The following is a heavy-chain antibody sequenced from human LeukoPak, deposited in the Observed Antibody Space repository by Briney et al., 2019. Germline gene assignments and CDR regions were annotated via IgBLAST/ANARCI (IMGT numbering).Heavy chain of an antibody. V-gene: IGHV4-30-2*01. CDR3: ARALSYFDY. J-gene: IGHJ4*02. CDR2: IYHSGST. Sequence: SQTLSLTCAVSGGSISSGGYSWSWIRQPPGKGLEWIGYIYHSGSTNYNPSLKSRVTISVDTSKNQFSLKLSSVTAADTAVYYCARALSYFDYWGQGTLVTVSS. CDR1: GGSISSGGYS.